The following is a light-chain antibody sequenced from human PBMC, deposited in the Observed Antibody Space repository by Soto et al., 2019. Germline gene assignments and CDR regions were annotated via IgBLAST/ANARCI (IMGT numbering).Light chain of an antibody. CDR1: SGDVGGHNF. V-gene: IGLV2-8*01. J-gene: IGLJ3*02. CDR3: SSYAGTNKV. CDR2: EVS. Sequence: QSVLTQPPSASGPPGQSVTISCTGTSGDVGGHNFVSWYQFHPGKAPKLIIYEVSKRPSGVPNRFSGSKSDNTASLTVSGLQAEDEADYFCSSYAGTNKVFGGGTQLTVL.